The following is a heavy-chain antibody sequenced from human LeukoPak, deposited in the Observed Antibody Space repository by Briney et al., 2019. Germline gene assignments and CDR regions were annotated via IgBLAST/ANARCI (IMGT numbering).Heavy chain of an antibody. V-gene: IGHV3-53*01. CDR1: GFTVSSNY. CDR2: IYSGGST. CDR3: ARDLDGAFDI. Sequence: PGGSLRLSCAASGFTVSSNYMSWVRQAPGKGLEWVSVIYSGGSTYYADSVKGRFTISRDNSKNTLYLQMNSLGAEDTAVYYCARDLDGAFDIWGQGTMVTVSS. D-gene: IGHD3-3*01. J-gene: IGHJ3*02.